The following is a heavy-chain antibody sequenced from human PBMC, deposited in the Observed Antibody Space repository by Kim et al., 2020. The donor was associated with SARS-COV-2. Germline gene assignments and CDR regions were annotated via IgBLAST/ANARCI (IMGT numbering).Heavy chain of an antibody. J-gene: IGHJ5*02. D-gene: IGHD3-10*01. CDR2: IYYSGST. CDR1: GVSISSSS. CDR3: ARVPVITMVRGVFVWFDP. Sequence: SETLSLTCTVSGVSISSSSWSWIRQPPVKVLEWIGYIYYSGSTNYNPSLHSRVTISVDTSKNPYSLKLSSVTAADTAVYYCARVPVITMVRGVFVWFDP. V-gene: IGHV4-59*01.